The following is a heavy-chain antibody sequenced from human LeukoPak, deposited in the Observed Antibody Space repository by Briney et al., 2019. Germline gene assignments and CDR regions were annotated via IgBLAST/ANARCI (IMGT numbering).Heavy chain of an antibody. J-gene: IGHJ4*02. CDR3: AKGSWEWELLSSFDY. D-gene: IGHD1-26*01. CDR1: ESTFSSNP. Sequence: GGPLNPSCAPPESTFSSNPIGWVRQPQGRGRRGVSPFSGSGGSTYYADSVKGRFTISRDNSKNTLYLQMNSLRAEDTAVYYCAKGSWEWELLSSFDYWGQGTLVTVSS. CDR2: FSGSGGST. V-gene: IGHV3-23*01.